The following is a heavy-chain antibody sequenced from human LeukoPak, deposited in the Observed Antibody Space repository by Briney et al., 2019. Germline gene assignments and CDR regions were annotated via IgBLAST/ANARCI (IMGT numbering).Heavy chain of an antibody. Sequence: PGGSLRLSCAASGFTVSSNYMSWVRQAPGKGLEWVSVIYSGGSTYYADSVKGRFTISRDNSKNTLYLQMNSLRAEDTAVYYCARDRGGYGSGSYYLDYWGQGTLVTVSS. CDR3: ARDRGGYGSGSYYLDY. D-gene: IGHD3-10*01. CDR1: GFTVSSNY. J-gene: IGHJ4*02. V-gene: IGHV3-66*01. CDR2: IYSGGST.